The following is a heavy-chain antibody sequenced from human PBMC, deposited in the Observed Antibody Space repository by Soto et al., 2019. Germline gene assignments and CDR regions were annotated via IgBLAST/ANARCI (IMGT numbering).Heavy chain of an antibody. V-gene: IGHV5-51*01. CDR3: ARQALYYYDSSGPPGY. D-gene: IGHD3-22*01. CDR1: GYSFTSYW. CDR2: IYPGDSDT. J-gene: IGHJ4*02. Sequence: RGESLKISCKGSGYSFTSYWIGWVRQMPGKGLEWMGIIYPGDSDTRYSPSFQGQVTISADKSISTAYLQWSSLKASDTAMYYRARQALYYYDSSGPPGYWGQGTLVTVSS.